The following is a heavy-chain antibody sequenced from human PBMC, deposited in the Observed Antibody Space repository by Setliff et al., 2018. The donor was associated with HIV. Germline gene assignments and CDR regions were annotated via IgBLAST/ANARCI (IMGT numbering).Heavy chain of an antibody. V-gene: IGHV1-46*01. CDR3: ARDTGYYDSTVSPPYNWFDP. D-gene: IGHD3-22*01. CDR1: GYTFTSYY. J-gene: IGHJ5*02. Sequence: ASVKVSCKASGYTFTSYYMHWVRQAPAQGLEWMGIINPSGGSTGYAQKFQGRVTMTRDTSTSTVYMELSSLRSEDTAVYYCARDTGYYDSTVSPPYNWFDPWGQGTPVTVSS. CDR2: INPSGGST.